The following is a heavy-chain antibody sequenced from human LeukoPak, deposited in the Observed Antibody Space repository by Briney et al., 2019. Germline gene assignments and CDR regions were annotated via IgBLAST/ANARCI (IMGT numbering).Heavy chain of an antibody. CDR2: INHSGST. D-gene: IGHD6-19*01. V-gene: IGHV4-34*01. CDR3: ARGRIAVARRHFDY. CDR1: GGSFSGYY. Sequence: SETLSLTCAVYGGSFSGYYWSWIRQPPGKGLEWIGEINHSGSTNYNPSLKSRVTISVDTSKNQFSLKLSSVTAADTAVYYCARGRIAVARRHFDYWGQGTLVTVSS. J-gene: IGHJ4*02.